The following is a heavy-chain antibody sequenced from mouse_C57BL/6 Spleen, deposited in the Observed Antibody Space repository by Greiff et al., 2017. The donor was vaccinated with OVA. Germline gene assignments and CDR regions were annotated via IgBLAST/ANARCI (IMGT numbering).Heavy chain of an antibody. CDR3: ARKHGSRYWYFDV. Sequence: VQLQQSGPELVKPGASVKISCKASGYSFTDYNMNWVKQSNGKSLEWIGVINPNYGTTCYTQKFKGKATLTVDPSSRTVYMQLNSLTSEDAAVYYCARKHGSRYWYFDVWGTGTTVTVSS. V-gene: IGHV1-39*01. D-gene: IGHD1-1*01. CDR2: INPNYGTT. J-gene: IGHJ1*03. CDR1: GYSFTDYN.